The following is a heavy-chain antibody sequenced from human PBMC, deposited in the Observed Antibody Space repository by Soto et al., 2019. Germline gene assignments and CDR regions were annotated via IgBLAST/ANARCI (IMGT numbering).Heavy chain of an antibody. CDR2: IKEDGSEK. J-gene: IGHJ6*02. V-gene: IGHV3-7*01. Sequence: EVQLVGSGGGLVQPGGSLRLSCAASGFTFSTYWMSWVRQAPGKGLGWVANIKEDGSEKYYVDSVEGRFTISRDNAKNSLYLQMTSLRAEDTALYYCARGWGYFDSSGFPYLYAMDVWGQGTTVTVSS. D-gene: IGHD3-22*01. CDR3: ARGWGYFDSSGFPYLYAMDV. CDR1: GFTFSTYW.